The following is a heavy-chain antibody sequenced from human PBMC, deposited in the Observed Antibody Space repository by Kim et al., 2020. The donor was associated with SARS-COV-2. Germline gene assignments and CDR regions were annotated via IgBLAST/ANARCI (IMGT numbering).Heavy chain of an antibody. Sequence: EGNYKYEADSVKGRFTISRDNSKNMRYVQMNSLKPDDTAVYYCARDNDSDYWGQGTLVTVSS. D-gene: IGHD3-3*01. CDR2: EGNYK. CDR3: ARDNDSDY. V-gene: IGHV3-30-3*01. J-gene: IGHJ4*02.